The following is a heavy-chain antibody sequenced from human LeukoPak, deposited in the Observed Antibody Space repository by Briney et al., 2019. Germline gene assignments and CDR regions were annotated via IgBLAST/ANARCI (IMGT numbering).Heavy chain of an antibody. CDR3: ARGWLVHDAFDI. V-gene: IGHV1-8*01. CDR2: MNPNSGNT. CDR1: GYTFTSYD. Sequence: ASVKVSCKASGYTFTSYDINWVRQATGQGLEWMGWMNPNSGNTGYAQKFQGRVTMTRNTSISTAYMELSSLRSEDTAAYYCARGWLVHDAFDIWGQGTMVNVSS. D-gene: IGHD6-19*01. J-gene: IGHJ3*02.